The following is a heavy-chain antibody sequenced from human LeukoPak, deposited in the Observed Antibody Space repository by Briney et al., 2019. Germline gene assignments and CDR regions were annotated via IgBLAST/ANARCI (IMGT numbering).Heavy chain of an antibody. CDR1: GFTFRTYG. CDR2: ISYAVNIK. D-gene: IGHD3-10*01. CDR3: VREGYYESGSSPTFYFDY. V-gene: IGHV3-30*03. J-gene: IGHJ4*02. Sequence: PGGSLRLSCAASGFTFRTYGIHWVRQAPGKGLEWVAVISYAVNIKYYADSVKGRFTISRDSSSKTVFLQMNSLRTEDTAVYYCVREGYYESGSSPTFYFDYWGQGTLVTVSS.